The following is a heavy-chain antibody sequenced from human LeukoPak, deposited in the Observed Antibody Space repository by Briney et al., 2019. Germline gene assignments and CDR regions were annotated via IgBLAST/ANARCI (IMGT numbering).Heavy chain of an antibody. D-gene: IGHD4-11*01. V-gene: IGHV3-21*01. CDR3: AREYSEMTTVTTGDY. CDR2: ISSRSSYI. J-gene: IGHJ4*02. CDR1: GFTFSTYS. Sequence: GGSLRLSCAASGFTFSTYSMNWVRQAPGKGLEWVSSISSRSSYIYYGDSVRGRFTISRDNAKNSLYLQMNSLRAEDTAAYYCAREYSEMTTVTTGDYWGQGTLVTVSS.